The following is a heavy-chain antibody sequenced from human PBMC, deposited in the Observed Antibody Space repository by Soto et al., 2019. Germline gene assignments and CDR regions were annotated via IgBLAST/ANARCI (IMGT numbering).Heavy chain of an antibody. J-gene: IGHJ4*01. V-gene: IGHV3-11*01. CDR1: GFTFSDYY. CDR3: ARDCSSTSCYSY. Sequence: GGSLRLSCAASGFTFSDYYMTWVRQAPGKGLEWVSYISGSGSTIFYADSVKGRFTISRDNAKNTLFLQMTSLTVEDTALYYCARDCSSTSCYSYWGHGTLVTVSS. CDR2: ISGSGSTI. D-gene: IGHD2-2*01.